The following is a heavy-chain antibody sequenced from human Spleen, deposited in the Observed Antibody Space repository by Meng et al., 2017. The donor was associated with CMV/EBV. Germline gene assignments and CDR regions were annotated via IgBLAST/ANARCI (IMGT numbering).Heavy chain of an antibody. CDR1: GFTFSSYA. J-gene: IGHJ4*02. CDR3: ASRYSNTWYAWGY. Sequence: GESLKISCAASGFTFSSYAMHWVRQAPGKGLEWVALISNDGNNKYYVDSVKGRFTISRDNSKNTVYLQMNSLRAEDTAVYYCASRYSNTWYAWGYWGQGTLVTVSS. D-gene: IGHD6-13*01. V-gene: IGHV3-30-3*01. CDR2: ISNDGNNK.